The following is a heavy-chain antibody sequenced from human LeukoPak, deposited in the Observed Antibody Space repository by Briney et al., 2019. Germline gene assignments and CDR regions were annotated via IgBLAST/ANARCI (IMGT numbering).Heavy chain of an antibody. CDR3: TTESYYYDSSGYYHDAFDI. D-gene: IGHD3-22*01. J-gene: IGHJ3*02. CDR1: GFTFSNAW. CDR2: IKSKTDGGTT. Sequence: PGGSLRLSCAASGFTFSNAWMSWVRQAPGKGLEWVGRIKSKTDGGTTDYAAPVKGRFTISRDDSKNTLYLQMNSLKTEDTAVYYCTTESYYYDSSGYYHDAFDIWGQGTMVPVSS. V-gene: IGHV3-15*01.